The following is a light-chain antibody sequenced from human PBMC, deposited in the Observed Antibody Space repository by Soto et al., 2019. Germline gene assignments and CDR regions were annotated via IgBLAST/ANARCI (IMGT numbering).Light chain of an antibody. CDR3: QQYNNWPGT. J-gene: IGKJ1*01. CDR2: GAS. V-gene: IGKV3-15*01. Sequence: EIVMTQSPATLSVSPGERATLSCRASQSVSSNFAWYQQKPGQAPRLLIYGASTRATGIPARFSGSGSGTEFTLTISSLQSEAFAVYYCQQYNNWPGTFGPGTKVEIK. CDR1: QSVSSN.